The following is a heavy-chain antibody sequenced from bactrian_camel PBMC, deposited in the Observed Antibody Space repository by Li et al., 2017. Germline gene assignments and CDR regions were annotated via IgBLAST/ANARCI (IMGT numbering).Heavy chain of an antibody. V-gene: IGHV3S40*01. CDR1: GFPFSNYD. J-gene: IGHJ4*01. CDR3: VTYLSLGA. D-gene: IGHD1*01. Sequence: QLVESGGGLVQPGGSLRLSCAASGFPFSNYDMAWVRQAPGMGLEWVSTITDGITYYAESVKGRLTITRDNTESTVFLQMNSLQSEDSALYYCVTYLSLGAWGLGTQV. CDR2: ITDGIT.